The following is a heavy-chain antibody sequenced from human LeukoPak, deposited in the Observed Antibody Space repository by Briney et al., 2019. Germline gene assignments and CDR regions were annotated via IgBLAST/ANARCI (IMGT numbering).Heavy chain of an antibody. D-gene: IGHD5-24*01. CDR1: GGSFSGYY. J-gene: IGHJ4*02. V-gene: IGHV4-34*01. CDR3: ARHATSSTSGPPYDY. CDR2: INHSGST. Sequence: SETLSLTCAVYGGSFSGYYWSWIRQPPGKGPEWIGEINHSGSTNYNPSLKSRVTISVDTSKNQFSLKLSSVTAADTAVYYCARHATSSTSGPPYDYWGQGTLVTVSS.